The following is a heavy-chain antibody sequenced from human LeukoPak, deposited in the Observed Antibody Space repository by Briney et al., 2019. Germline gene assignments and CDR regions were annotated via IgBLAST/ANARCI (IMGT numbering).Heavy chain of an antibody. CDR3: ASLSRWLPVY. Sequence: PGGSLRLSCAASGFTLSSYSMNWVRQAPGKGLEWVSSISSSSASILYADSVKGRFTIFRDNAKNSLYLQMNSLRAEDTAVYYCASLSRWLPVYWGQGTLVTVAS. V-gene: IGHV3-21*01. CDR2: ISSSSASI. J-gene: IGHJ4*02. D-gene: IGHD3-22*01. CDR1: GFTLSSYS.